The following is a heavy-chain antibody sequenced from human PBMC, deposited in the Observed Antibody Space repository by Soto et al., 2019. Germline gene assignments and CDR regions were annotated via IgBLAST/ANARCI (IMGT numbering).Heavy chain of an antibody. CDR2: IYPGDSDT. Sequence: EVQLVQSGAEVKKPGESLKISCKGSGYSFTSYWIGWVRQMPGKGLEWMGIIYPGDSDTRYSPSFQGQVTISADKSISTAYLQWSSLKASDTAMYYCARAGMGGVMVYAITPSKDPNNQDYYYYMDVWGKGTTVTVSS. J-gene: IGHJ6*03. CDR1: GYSFTSYW. CDR3: ARAGMGGVMVYAITPSKDPNNQDYYYYMDV. V-gene: IGHV5-51*03. D-gene: IGHD2-8*01.